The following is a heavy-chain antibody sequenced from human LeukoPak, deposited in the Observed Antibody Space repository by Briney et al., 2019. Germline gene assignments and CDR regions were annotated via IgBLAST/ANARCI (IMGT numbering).Heavy chain of an antibody. Sequence: GGSLRLSCAASGFTFSSYSKNWVRQAPGKGLEWVSSISSSSSSDIYYADSVKGRFTISRDNAKNSLYLQMNSLRAEDTAVYYCARDLARRELYPWGQGTLVTVSS. CDR3: ARDLARRELYP. CDR1: GFTFSSYS. V-gene: IGHV3-21*01. J-gene: IGHJ5*02. CDR2: ISSSSSSDI. D-gene: IGHD1-26*01.